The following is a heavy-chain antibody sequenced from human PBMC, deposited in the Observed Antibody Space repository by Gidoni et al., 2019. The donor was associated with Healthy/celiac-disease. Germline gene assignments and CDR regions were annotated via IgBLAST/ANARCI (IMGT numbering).Heavy chain of an antibody. V-gene: IGHV4-39*01. J-gene: IGHJ4*02. CDR3: ARRYSSSSIDY. Sequence: QLQLQESGPGLVKPSETLSLTCTVSGGSISSSSYYWGWIRQAPGKGLEWIGSIYYSGSTYYNPSLKSRVTISVDTSKNQFSLKLSSVTAADTAVYYCARRYSSSSIDYWGQGTLVTVSS. CDR1: GGSISSSSYY. D-gene: IGHD6-6*01. CDR2: IYYSGST.